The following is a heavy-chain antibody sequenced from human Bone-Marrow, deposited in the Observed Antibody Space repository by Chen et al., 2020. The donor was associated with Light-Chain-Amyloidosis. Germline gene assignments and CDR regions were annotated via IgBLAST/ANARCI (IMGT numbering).Heavy chain of an antibody. CDR3: ARDTHYDFQNGPLSWFDP. V-gene: IGHV4-39*07. Sequence: QLQLQESGPGMVKPSETLSLTCTVSGGPISHNIYYWAWIRQPPGQGLEWIGSVSYTGSAYYSPSLKSRVTMSVDTSRNQFSLSLSSVTAADTAIYFCARDTHYDFQNGPLSWFDPWGRGALVTVSS. J-gene: IGHJ5*02. CDR1: GGPISHNIYY. D-gene: IGHD3-3*01. CDR2: VSYTGSA.